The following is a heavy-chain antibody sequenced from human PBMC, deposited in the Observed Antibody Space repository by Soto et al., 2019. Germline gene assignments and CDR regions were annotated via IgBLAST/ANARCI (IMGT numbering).Heavy chain of an antibody. D-gene: IGHD3-22*01. CDR2: ISNDGTIK. CDR1: GFTFSSYA. V-gene: IGHV3-30-3*01. J-gene: IGHJ3*01. CDR3: ARDYGLAMVVRRGFDF. Sequence: PGGSLRLSCAASGFTFSSYAMHWVRQAPGKGLEWVALISNDGTIKSYADSVKGRFTISRDNSKNTLYVEMNSLRLEDTSVYHCARDYGLAMVVRRGFDFWGQGTMVTVSS.